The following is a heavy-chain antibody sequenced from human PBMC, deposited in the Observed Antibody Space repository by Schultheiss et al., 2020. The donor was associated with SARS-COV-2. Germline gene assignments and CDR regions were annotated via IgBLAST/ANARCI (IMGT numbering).Heavy chain of an antibody. D-gene: IGHD3-22*01. CDR1: GFTVSSNY. CDR3: AKQIITMIDHDAFDI. Sequence: GGSLRLSCAASGFTVSSNYMSWVRQAPGKGLEWVSVISGSGGSTYYADSVKGRFTISRDNSKNTLYLQMNSLRAEDTAVYYCAKQIITMIDHDAFDIWGQGTMVTVSS. J-gene: IGHJ3*02. CDR2: ISGSGGST. V-gene: IGHV3-23*01.